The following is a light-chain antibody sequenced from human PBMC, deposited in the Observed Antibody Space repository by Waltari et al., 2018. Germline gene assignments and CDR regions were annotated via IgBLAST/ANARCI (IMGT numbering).Light chain of an antibody. V-gene: IGKV1-39*01. CDR2: CAI. Sequence: DNQMTQPPASLSASIGDRANITCRASQSIRRSLSWYPQNAGNSPRLLLFCAISLQSGVPSRFSGTDSGTDFTLSISSLQPEGSAMYYCQQNYNVPPPFGGGPKVAI. CDR3: QQNYNVPPP. CDR1: QSIRRS. J-gene: IGKJ4*01.